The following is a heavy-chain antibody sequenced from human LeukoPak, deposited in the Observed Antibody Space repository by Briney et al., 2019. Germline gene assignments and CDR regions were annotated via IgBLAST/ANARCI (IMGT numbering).Heavy chain of an antibody. CDR1: GYTFTSYY. CDR3: ARDRGQGGAAAGSNDYYYYMDV. V-gene: IGHV1-46*01. D-gene: IGHD6-13*01. CDR2: INPSGGST. J-gene: IGHJ6*03. Sequence: ASVKVSCKASGYTFTSYYMHWVRQAPGQGLEWMGIINPSGGSTRYAQKFQGRVNMTRDTSTSTVYMELSSLRSEDTAVYNCARDRGQGGAAAGSNDYYYYMDVWGQGTMVTVSS.